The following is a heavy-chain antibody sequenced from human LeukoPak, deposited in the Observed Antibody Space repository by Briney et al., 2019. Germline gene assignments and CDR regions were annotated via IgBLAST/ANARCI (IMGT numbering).Heavy chain of an antibody. CDR3: ALILLYYYDSSG. CDR2: INPNSGGT. CDR1: GCTFTGYY. Sequence: ASVKVSCKASGCTFTGYYMHWVRQAPGQGLEWMGWINPNSGGTNYAQKFQGRVTMTRDTSISTAYMELSRLRSDDTAVYYCALILLYYYDSSGWGQGTLVTVSS. J-gene: IGHJ4*02. D-gene: IGHD3-22*01. V-gene: IGHV1-2*02.